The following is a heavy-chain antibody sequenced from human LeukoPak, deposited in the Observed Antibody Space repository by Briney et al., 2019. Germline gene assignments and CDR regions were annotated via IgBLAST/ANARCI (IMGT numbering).Heavy chain of an antibody. CDR3: AREVPPPSIAALDY. CDR2: ISSSSSYI. Sequence: GGSLRLSCAASGFTFSSYSMNWVRQAPGKGLEWVSSISSSSSYIYYADSVKGRFTISRGNAKNSLYLQMNSLRAEDTAVYYCAREVPPPSIAALDYWGQGTLVTVSS. CDR1: GFTFSSYS. D-gene: IGHD6-6*01. J-gene: IGHJ4*02. V-gene: IGHV3-21*01.